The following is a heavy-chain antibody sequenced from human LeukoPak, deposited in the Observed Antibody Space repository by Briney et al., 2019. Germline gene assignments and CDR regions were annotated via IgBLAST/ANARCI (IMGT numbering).Heavy chain of an antibody. CDR3: ARGYHRYYYGSGRWYNWFDP. Sequence: ASVKVSRKASGYTFTGYYMHWVRQAPGQGLEWMGWINPNSGGTNYAQKFQGRVTMTRDTSISTAYMELSRLRSDDTAVYYCARGYHRYYYGSGRWYNWFDPWGQGTLVTVSS. D-gene: IGHD3-10*01. CDR2: INPNSGGT. CDR1: GYTFTGYY. J-gene: IGHJ5*02. V-gene: IGHV1-2*02.